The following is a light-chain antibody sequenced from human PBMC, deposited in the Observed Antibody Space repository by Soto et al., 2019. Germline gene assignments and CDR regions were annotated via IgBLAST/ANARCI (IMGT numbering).Light chain of an antibody. J-gene: IGKJ1*01. CDR2: GAS. CDR3: QQYNNWPPWT. V-gene: IGKV3-15*01. CDR1: QSVSSN. Sequence: EIVMTQSPATLSVSPGERATLSCRASQSVSSNLAWYQQKPGQAPRLLIYGASTRATGIPARFSGSGSGTEFTLTISSLQSEDFEVYYCQQYNNWPPWTFGQATKVDLK.